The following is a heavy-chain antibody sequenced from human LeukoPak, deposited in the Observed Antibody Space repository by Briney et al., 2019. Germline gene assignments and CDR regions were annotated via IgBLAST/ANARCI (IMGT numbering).Heavy chain of an antibody. V-gene: IGHV3-23*01. CDR1: GFVFSSYA. CDR2: TSGGGGST. J-gene: IGHJ4*02. CDR3: AKAGTYEILTGYSPHLDY. D-gene: IGHD3-9*01. Sequence: GGSLRLSCAASGFVFSSYAMTWVRQTPGKGLEWVSDTSGGGGSTYYADSVKGRFTISRDNSKDTLYLQLNSLRAEDTAVYYCAKAGTYEILTGYSPHLDYWGQGTLVTVSS.